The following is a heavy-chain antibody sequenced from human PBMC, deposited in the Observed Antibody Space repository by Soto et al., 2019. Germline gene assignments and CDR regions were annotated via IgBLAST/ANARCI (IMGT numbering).Heavy chain of an antibody. Sequence: EVQLVESGGGLVKPGGSLRLSCAASGFTFSNFAMNWVRQAPGKGLEWVSAISGSGDSTLYADSVKGRFTVVRDSAKNSLFRQMNSRRAEDTAVYYCARRDSNSVGWLAFAYWGQGILVTVSS. J-gene: IGHJ4*01. V-gene: IGHV3-21*01. D-gene: IGHD2-8*01. CDR1: GFTFSNFA. CDR2: ISGSGDST. CDR3: ARRDSNSVGWLAFAY.